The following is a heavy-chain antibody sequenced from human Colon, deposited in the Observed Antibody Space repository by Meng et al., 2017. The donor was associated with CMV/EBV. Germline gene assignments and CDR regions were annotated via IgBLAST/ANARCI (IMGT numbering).Heavy chain of an antibody. CDR1: GYTCTSNA. V-gene: IGHV1-8*01. D-gene: IGHD3/OR15-3a*01. CDR3: ARGIPDF. CDR2: MKPNSGDT. J-gene: IGHJ4*02. Sequence: SVKVSCKATGYTCTSNAINRVRQGTGQGLEGMGWMKPNSGDTGHAMNIEGRITMTRNTTINTAYMESRSHTNEDTAIYYWARGIPDFWGQGTLVTVSS.